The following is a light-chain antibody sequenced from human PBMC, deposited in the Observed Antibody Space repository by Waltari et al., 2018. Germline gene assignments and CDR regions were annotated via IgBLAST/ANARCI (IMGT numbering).Light chain of an antibody. CDR3: MQTQEIPLT. J-gene: IGKJ4*01. Sequence: ALTQSPLSLHVTPGAPASIFCRSSQRLLHSDGRNFLDWYVQKPGQSPQLLIYLGSNRASGVPDRFSGGGSGTDFTLTISRVEAEDVGVYYCMQTQEIPLTFGGGTKVEIK. CDR2: LGS. V-gene: IGKV2-28*01. CDR1: QRLLHSDGRNF.